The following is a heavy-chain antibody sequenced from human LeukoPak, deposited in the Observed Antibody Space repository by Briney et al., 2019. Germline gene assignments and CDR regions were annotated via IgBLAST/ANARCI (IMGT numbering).Heavy chain of an antibody. CDR2: SSSSGSTI. CDR3: ARRRDFIDY. Sequence: GGSLRLSCAASGFTLSDYYMSWIRQAPGEGLEWVSYSSSSGSTIYYADSVKGRFAISRDNAKNSLYLQMNSLRAEDTAVYYCARRRDFIDYWGQGTLVTVSS. CDR1: GFTLSDYY. V-gene: IGHV3-11*01. J-gene: IGHJ4*02. D-gene: IGHD3/OR15-3a*01.